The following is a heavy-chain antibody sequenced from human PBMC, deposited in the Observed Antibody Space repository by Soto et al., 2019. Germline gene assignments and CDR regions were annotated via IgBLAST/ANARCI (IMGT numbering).Heavy chain of an antibody. CDR1: GGSISTYY. Sequence: PSETLSLTCTVTGGSISTYYWSWIRQPPGKGLEWIGHIYYTGNTNYNPSLKSRVTISVDTSTNRFSLRLRSVSAADTAVYYCERAQSFELHNWFDPWGQGTLVTVSS. V-gene: IGHV4-59*13. D-gene: IGHD1-26*01. J-gene: IGHJ5*02. CDR3: ERAQSFELHNWFDP. CDR2: IYYTGNT.